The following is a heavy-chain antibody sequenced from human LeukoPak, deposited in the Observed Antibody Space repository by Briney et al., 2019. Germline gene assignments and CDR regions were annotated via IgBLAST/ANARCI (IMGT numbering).Heavy chain of an antibody. CDR1: GFTLSSYA. CDR2: ISDSGGTT. V-gene: IGHV3-23*01. J-gene: IGHJ4*02. CDR3: AKGSAYGSGWCDS. D-gene: IGHD6-19*01. Sequence: GGSLRLSCAASGFTLSSYAMSWVRQAPGKGLVGVSVISDSGGTTSYADSVSGRFTISRDNSKNTLYLQMSTLRAEDTAVYYCAKGSAYGSGWCDSWGQGTLVSVSS.